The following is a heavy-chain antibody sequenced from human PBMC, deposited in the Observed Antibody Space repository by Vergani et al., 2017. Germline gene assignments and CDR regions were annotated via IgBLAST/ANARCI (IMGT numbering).Heavy chain of an antibody. CDR3: ARELSAIGY. V-gene: IGHV1-3*01. D-gene: IGHD2-21*01. J-gene: IGHJ4*02. CDR2: INAGNGNT. CDR1: GFTFTSYA. Sequence: QVQLVQSGAEVKKPGASVKVASKASGFTFTSYAIHWLRQAPGQRLEWMGWINAGNGNTKYSQKFQGTFTITRDTSASTAYLELSSLRSEDTAMYYCARELSAIGYWGQGTLVTVSS.